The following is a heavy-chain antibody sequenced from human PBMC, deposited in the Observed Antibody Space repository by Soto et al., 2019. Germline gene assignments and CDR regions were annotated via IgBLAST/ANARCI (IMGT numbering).Heavy chain of an antibody. CDR3: ARVPRFLEWLSPRDWFDP. CDR1: GYTFTSYG. V-gene: IGHV1-18*01. J-gene: IGHJ5*02. D-gene: IGHD3-3*01. CDR2: ISAYNGNT. Sequence: ASVKVSCKASGYTFTSYGISWVRQAPGQGLEWMGWISAYNGNTNYAQKLQGRVTMATDTSTSTAYMELRSLRSDDTAVYYFARVPRFLEWLSPRDWFDPWGQGTLVTVSS.